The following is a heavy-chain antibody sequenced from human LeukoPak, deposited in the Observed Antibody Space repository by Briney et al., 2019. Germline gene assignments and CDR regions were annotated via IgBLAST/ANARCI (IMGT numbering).Heavy chain of an antibody. CDR3: ARDINWVGGY. V-gene: IGHV3-48*03. D-gene: IGHD7-27*01. CDR2: ISSSDNTI. CDR1: GFTFSSYE. J-gene: IGHJ4*02. Sequence: GXSLRLSCAASGFTFSSYEMNWVRQAPGKGLEWVSYISSSDNTIYYEDSVKGRFTISRDNAKNSLYLQMNSLRAEDTAVYYCARDINWVGGYWGQGTLVTVSS.